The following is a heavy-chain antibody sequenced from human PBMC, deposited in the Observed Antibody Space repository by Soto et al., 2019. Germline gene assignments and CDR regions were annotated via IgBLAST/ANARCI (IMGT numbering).Heavy chain of an antibody. CDR3: AIVNEGVYYDSRGYFDY. Sequence: ASVKVSCKASGYKFSSYGITWVRQAPGQGLEWLGWISTYNGKTIYAQNLQDRVTMTIDASTSAAYLELRSLRSDDTALYYCAIVNEGVYYDSRGYFDYWGQGTLVTVSS. J-gene: IGHJ4*02. V-gene: IGHV1-18*01. CDR1: GYKFSSYG. CDR2: ISTYNGKT. D-gene: IGHD3-22*01.